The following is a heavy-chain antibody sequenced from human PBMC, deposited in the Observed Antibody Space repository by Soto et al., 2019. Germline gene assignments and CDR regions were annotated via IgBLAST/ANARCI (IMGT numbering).Heavy chain of an antibody. D-gene: IGHD6-19*01. V-gene: IGHV3-23*01. Sequence: RGSLRLSCPASGFTFSSYAMSWGRQAPGKGPDWVSAISGSGGSAYYAASVKGRFTISRDNSKNTLYRQMNSVRAEDTALYYYAKKIAVAGTWYFGYCGQETLVTVSS. CDR3: AKKIAVAGTWYFGY. CDR1: GFTFSSYA. CDR2: ISGSGGSA. J-gene: IGHJ4*02.